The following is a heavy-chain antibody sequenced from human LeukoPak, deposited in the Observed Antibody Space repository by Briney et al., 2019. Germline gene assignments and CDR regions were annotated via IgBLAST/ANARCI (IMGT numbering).Heavy chain of an antibody. V-gene: IGHV3-64*01. CDR1: GFTFSNYV. J-gene: IGHJ4*02. D-gene: IGHD2-15*01. Sequence: QAGGSLRLSCAASGFTFSNYVMHWVRQAPGKGLEYVSSISSNGGSTYYTNSVKGRFTISRDNSKNTLYLQMGSLRAEGMAVYYCAKGGSCSGATCYLTLFDYWGQGTLVTVSS. CDR2: ISSNGGST. CDR3: AKGGSCSGATCYLTLFDY.